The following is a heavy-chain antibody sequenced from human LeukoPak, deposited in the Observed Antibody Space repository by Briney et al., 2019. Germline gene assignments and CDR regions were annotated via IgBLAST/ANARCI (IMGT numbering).Heavy chain of an antibody. D-gene: IGHD4-23*01. J-gene: IGHJ4*02. CDR1: GYTFIGHY. V-gene: IGHV1-2*02. CDR3: ARGPEYGGTIDY. Sequence: GASVKVSCKASGYTFIGHYIHWVRQAPGQGLEWMGWINPNSDATKYLQKFQGRVTMTRDTSISTTYMDLTRLTSDDTAVYYCARGPEYGGTIDYWGQGTLVTVSS. CDR2: INPNSDAT.